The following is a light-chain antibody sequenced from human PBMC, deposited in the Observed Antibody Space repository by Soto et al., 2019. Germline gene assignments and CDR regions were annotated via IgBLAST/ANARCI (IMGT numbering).Light chain of an antibody. V-gene: IGKV3D-15*01. CDR2: GAS. CDR1: QSVSSS. CDR3: QQCGSSPLT. Sequence: EIVLTQSPATLSLSPGERATLSCRASQSVSSSLAWYQQKPGQAPRLLIYGASTRATGIPARFSGSGSGTDFTLTISSLQSEDFAVYYCQQCGSSPLTFGGGTKVDIK. J-gene: IGKJ4*01.